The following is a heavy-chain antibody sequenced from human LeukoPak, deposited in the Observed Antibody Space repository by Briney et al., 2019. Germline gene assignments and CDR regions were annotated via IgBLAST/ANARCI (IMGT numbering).Heavy chain of an antibody. J-gene: IGHJ4*02. CDR3: ARAVSYDSSGPLFDY. CDR1: GGSFSGYY. V-gene: IGHV4-34*01. Sequence: PSETLSLTCAVYGGSFSGYYWSWIRQPPGKGLEWIGEINHSGSTNYNPSLKSRVTISVDTSKNQFSLKLSSVTAADTAVYYCARAVSYDSSGPLFDYWGQGTLVTVSS. CDR2: INHSGST. D-gene: IGHD3-22*01.